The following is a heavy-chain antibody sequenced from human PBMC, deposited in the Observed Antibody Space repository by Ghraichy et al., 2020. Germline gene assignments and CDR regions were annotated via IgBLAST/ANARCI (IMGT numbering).Heavy chain of an antibody. CDR2: ISSGSDYI. D-gene: IGHD6-25*01. V-gene: IGHV3-21*01. J-gene: IGHJ4*02. Sequence: GGSLRLSCAASKFTFSSYSMNWVRQAPGKGLEWVSSISSGSDYIYYADSVKGRFTISRDNAKNSLYLQMNSLRAEDTAVYYCAREAAEGFDYWGQGTLVTVSS. CDR1: KFTFSSYS. CDR3: AREAAEGFDY.